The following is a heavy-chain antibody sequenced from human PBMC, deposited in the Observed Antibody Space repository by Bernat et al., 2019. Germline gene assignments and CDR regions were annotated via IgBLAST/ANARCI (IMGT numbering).Heavy chain of an antibody. CDR2: INHSGST. J-gene: IGHJ4*02. CDR3: ARGEYYDSSGYPSFGY. D-gene: IGHD3-22*01. Sequence: QVQLQQWGAGLLKPSETLSLTCAVYGGSFSGYYWSWIRQPPGKGLEWIGEINHSGSTYYNPSLKSRVTISVDRSKNQFSLKLSSVTAADTAVYYCARGEYYDSSGYPSFGYWGQGTLVTVSS. V-gene: IGHV4-34*01. CDR1: GGSFSGYY.